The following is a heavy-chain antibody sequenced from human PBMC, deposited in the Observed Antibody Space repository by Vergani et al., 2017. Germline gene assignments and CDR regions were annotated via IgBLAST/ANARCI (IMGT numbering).Heavy chain of an antibody. V-gene: IGHV4-59*01. Sequence: QVQLQESGPGLVKPSETLSLTCTVSGGSISSYYWSWIRQPPGKGLEWIGYIYYSGSTNYNPSLKSRVTISVDTSKNQFSLKLSSVTAADTAVYYCARGALWWLRQIDYWGQGTLVTVSS. CDR3: ARGALWWLRQIDY. CDR2: IYYSGST. J-gene: IGHJ4*02. D-gene: IGHD2-21*01. CDR1: GGSISSYY.